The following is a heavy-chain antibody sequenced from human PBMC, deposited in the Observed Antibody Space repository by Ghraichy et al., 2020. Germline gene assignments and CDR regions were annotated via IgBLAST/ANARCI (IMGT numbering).Heavy chain of an antibody. J-gene: IGHJ4*02. CDR3: ANLESDF. V-gene: IGHV1-2*06. CDR2: INSKSGVT. Sequence: GESLNISCKASEYTLTDYYIHWVRQAPGQGLEWMGRINSKSGVTYFVQKFQGRVTLTRDTSIRTTYMELNGLRSDDTAVYFCANLESDFWGQGTLVTVSS. D-gene: IGHD3-3*01. CDR1: EYTLTDYY.